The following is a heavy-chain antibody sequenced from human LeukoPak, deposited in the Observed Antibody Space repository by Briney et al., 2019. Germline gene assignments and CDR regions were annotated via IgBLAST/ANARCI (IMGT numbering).Heavy chain of an antibody. D-gene: IGHD1-26*01. CDR3: ARDHDSGGGGGY. Sequence: GGSLRLSCAASGFTFSSYGMHWVRQAPGKGLEWVAVISVDGNTKYDADSVRGRFTISRDNSKSTLYLQMNGLRTEDTAVYFCARDHDSGGGGGYWGQGTLVTVSS. CDR2: ISVDGNTK. CDR1: GFTFSSYG. J-gene: IGHJ4*02. V-gene: IGHV3-30*19.